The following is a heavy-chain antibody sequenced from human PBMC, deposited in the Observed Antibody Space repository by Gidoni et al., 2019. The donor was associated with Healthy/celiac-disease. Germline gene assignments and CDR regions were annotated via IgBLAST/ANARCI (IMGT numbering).Heavy chain of an antibody. CDR3: AKGKIAVGGNNWFDP. V-gene: IGHV3-9*01. J-gene: IGHJ5*02. CDR1: GFPFAHYA. CDR2: ISWNRGSI. Sequence: EVQLVESGGGLVQPGRSLLLSCAASGFPFAHYAMHWVRQAPGKGLEWVSGISWNRGSIGYADSVKGRFTISRDNAKNSLYLQMNSLRAEDTALYYCAKGKIAVGGNNWFDPWGQGTLVTVSS. D-gene: IGHD6-19*01.